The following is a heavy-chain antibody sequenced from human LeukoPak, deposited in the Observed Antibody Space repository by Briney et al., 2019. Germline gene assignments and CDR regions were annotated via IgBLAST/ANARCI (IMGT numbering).Heavy chain of an antibody. CDR2: ISYDGSNK. V-gene: IGHV3-30-3*01. CDR3: AREGYDAFDI. Sequence: GGSLRLSCAASGFIFSSYAMHWVRQAPGKGLEWVAVISYDGSNKYYADSVKGRFTISRDNSKNTLYLQMNSLRAEDTAVYYCAREGYDAFDIWGQGTMVTVSS. J-gene: IGHJ3*02. CDR1: GFIFSSYA. D-gene: IGHD5-12*01.